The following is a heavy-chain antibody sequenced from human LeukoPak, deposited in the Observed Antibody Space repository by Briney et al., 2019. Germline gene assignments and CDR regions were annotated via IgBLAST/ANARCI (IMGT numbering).Heavy chain of an antibody. D-gene: IGHD2-15*01. CDR2: ITSRSSFI. V-gene: IGHV3-21*01. J-gene: IGHJ5*02. CDR3: ARGQGAYCSGGSCYTGYFDP. Sequence: GGSLRLSCAASGFTFSSYSMNWVRQAPGKGLEWVSSITSRSSFIYYADSVKGRFTISRDNAENSLYLQMNSLRAEDTAVYYCARGQGAYCSGGSCYTGYFDPWGQGTLVTVSS. CDR1: GFTFSSYS.